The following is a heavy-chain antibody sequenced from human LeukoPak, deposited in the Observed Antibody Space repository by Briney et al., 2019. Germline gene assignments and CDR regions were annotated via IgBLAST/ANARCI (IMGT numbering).Heavy chain of an antibody. J-gene: IGHJ4*02. Sequence: GGSLRLSCAASGFTFDDYAMHWVRQAPGKGLEWVSGISWRSDSVDYADFVKGRFTISRDNAKSSLYLQMNSLRADDTALYYCAKDWSYGGNSWKYFGSWGQGILVTVSS. CDR2: ISWRSDSV. CDR1: GFTFDDYA. CDR3: AKDWSYGGNSWKYFGS. D-gene: IGHD4-23*01. V-gene: IGHV3-9*01.